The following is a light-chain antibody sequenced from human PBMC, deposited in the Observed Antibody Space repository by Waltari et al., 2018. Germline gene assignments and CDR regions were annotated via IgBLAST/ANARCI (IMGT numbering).Light chain of an antibody. Sequence: SYELTQPPSVSVSPGQTASITCSGDKLGDKYACWYQQKPGQSPVQVIYEDSKRPSGIPGRFSGSNSVNTAPLTISGTQAMDEADYYCQAWDSSTPSYVFGTGTKVTVL. CDR3: QAWDSSTPSYV. J-gene: IGLJ1*01. CDR2: EDS. CDR1: KLGDKY. V-gene: IGLV3-1*01.